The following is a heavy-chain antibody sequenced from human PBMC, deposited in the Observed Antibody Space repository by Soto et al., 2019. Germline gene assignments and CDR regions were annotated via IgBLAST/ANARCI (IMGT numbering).Heavy chain of an antibody. CDR3: GRRGSSYGSGSYLH. J-gene: IGHJ4*02. CDR2: MYNSGST. D-gene: IGHD3-10*01. V-gene: IGHV4-59*08. Sequence: PSETLSLTCTVSGGSISSYYWTWIRQPPGKGLEWIGFMYNSGSTHYNPSLKSRVTISLDTSKNQFSLNLRSVTAADTAVYYCGRRGSSYGSGSYLHWGQGTLVTVS. CDR1: GGSISSYY.